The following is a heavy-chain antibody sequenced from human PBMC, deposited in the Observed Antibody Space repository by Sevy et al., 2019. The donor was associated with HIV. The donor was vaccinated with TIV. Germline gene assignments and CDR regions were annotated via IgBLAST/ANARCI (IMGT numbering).Heavy chain of an antibody. CDR2: IYYNGHI. V-gene: IGHV4-59*11. CDR3: AGENAWGRGYS. J-gene: IGHJ4*02. CDR1: GGSMTSLY. D-gene: IGHD1-26*01. Sequence: SETLSLTCSVSGGSMTSLYWNWIRQPPGKGLEWIANIYYNGHINYNPALKSRVTLSLDTSKHQFSLRLSSVTAADTAMYYCAGENAWGRGYSWGQGTLVTVSS.